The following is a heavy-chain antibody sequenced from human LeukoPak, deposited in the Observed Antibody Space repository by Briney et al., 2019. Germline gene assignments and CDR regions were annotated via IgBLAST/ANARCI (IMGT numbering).Heavy chain of an antibody. J-gene: IGHJ3*02. Sequence: SETLSLTCTVSGGSISSGSYYWGWIRQPPGKGLEWIGSIYYSGSTYYNPSLKSRVTISVDTSKNQFSLKLSSVTAADTAVYYCARDTALPVGDHDGAFDIWGQGTMVTVSS. CDR3: ARDTALPVGDHDGAFDI. CDR2: IYYSGST. CDR1: GGSISSGSYY. V-gene: IGHV4-39*07. D-gene: IGHD2-21*02.